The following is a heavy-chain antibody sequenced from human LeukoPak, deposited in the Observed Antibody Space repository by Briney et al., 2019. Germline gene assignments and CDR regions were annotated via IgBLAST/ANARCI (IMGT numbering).Heavy chain of an antibody. CDR3: ARYYSSNWYFDY. CDR2: IYYSGST. CDR1: GCTIISYH. D-gene: IGHD6-13*01. J-gene: IGHJ4*02. Sequence: PAETLPLTCTVSGCTIISYHCSWIRPPPARELECIGYIYYSGSTNYNPSLKSRVTISIDTSKNQFSLKLSSVTAADTAVYYCARYYSSNWYFDYWGQGTLVTVSS. V-gene: IGHV4-59*08.